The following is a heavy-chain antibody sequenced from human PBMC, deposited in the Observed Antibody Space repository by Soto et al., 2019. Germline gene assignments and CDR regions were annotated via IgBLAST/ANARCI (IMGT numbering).Heavy chain of an antibody. Sequence: GGSLRLSWAASGFTFSSYSMNWVRQAPGKGLEWVSSISSSSSYIYYADSVKGRFTISRDNAKNSLYLQMNSLRAEDTAVYYCARDSDPETVAGTFGYWGQGTLVTVSS. V-gene: IGHV3-21*01. CDR3: ARDSDPETVAGTFGY. CDR2: ISSSSSYI. D-gene: IGHD6-19*01. J-gene: IGHJ4*02. CDR1: GFTFSSYS.